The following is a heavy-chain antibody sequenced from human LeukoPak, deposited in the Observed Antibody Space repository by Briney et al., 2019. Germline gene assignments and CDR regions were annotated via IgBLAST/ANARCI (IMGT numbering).Heavy chain of an antibody. CDR3: ARRNYQSSGWYGIVSPHAFDI. CDR2: IYYSGST. V-gene: IGHV4-39*07. J-gene: IGHJ3*02. D-gene: IGHD6-19*01. CDR1: GGSISSSSYY. Sequence: SETLSLTCTVSGGSISSSSYYWGWIRQPPGKGLEWIGSIYYSGSTYYNPSLKSRVTISVDTSKNQFSLKLSSVTAADTAVYYCARRNYQSSGWYGIVSPHAFDIWGQGTMVTVSS.